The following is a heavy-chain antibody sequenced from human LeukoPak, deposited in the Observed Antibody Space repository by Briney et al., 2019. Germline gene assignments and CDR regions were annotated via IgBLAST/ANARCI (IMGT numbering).Heavy chain of an antibody. CDR2: IYPGDSDT. J-gene: IGHJ4*02. D-gene: IGHD2-15*01. V-gene: IGHV5-51*01. CDR3: ARPRVCSGGSCPFDY. CDR1: GYSFTSYW. Sequence: GESLKISCKGSGYSFTSYWIGWVRQMPGKGLEWMGIIYPGDSDTRYSPSFQGQVTISADKSISTAYLQWSSLKASDTAMYYCARPRVCSGGSCPFDYWGQGTLVTVSS.